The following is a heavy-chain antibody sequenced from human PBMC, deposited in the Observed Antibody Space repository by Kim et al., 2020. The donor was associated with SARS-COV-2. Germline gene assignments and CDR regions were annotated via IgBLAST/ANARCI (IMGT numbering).Heavy chain of an antibody. CDR1: GYTFRTYG. V-gene: IGHV1-18*01. D-gene: IGHD6-6*01. Sequence: ASVKVSCKASGYTFRTYGISWVRQVPGQGLEWMGWISAYNGNTNYAQKFQGRVSMTTDTSTNTAYMELGSLRSDDTAVYYCARDSVAVRPGWFDPWGQGTLVTVSS. J-gene: IGHJ5*02. CDR3: ARDSVAVRPGWFDP. CDR2: ISAYNGNT.